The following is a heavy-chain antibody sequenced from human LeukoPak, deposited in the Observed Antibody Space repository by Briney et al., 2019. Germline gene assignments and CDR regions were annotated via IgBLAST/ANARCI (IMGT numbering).Heavy chain of an antibody. D-gene: IGHD1-26*01. CDR2: IYSGGST. CDR1: GFTVSSNY. Sequence: GGSLRLSCAASGFTVSSNYMSWVRQAPGKGLKWVSVIYSGGSTYYADSVKGRFTISRDNSKNTLYLQMNSLRAEDTAVYYCAREGVVGDFDYWGQGTLVTVSS. J-gene: IGHJ4*02. V-gene: IGHV3-66*02. CDR3: AREGVVGDFDY.